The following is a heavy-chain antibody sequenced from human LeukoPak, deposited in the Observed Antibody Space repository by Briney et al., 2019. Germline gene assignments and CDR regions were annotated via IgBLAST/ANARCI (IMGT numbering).Heavy chain of an antibody. CDR1: GVTFSSYA. D-gene: IGHD2-2*01. CDR3: ATSRDNYIVVVPAAPPPDYYYYYYMDV. J-gene: IGHJ6*03. CDR2: IIPIFGTA. V-gene: IGHV1-69*13. Sequence: GASVKVSCKASGVTFSSYAISWVRQAPGQGLEWMGGIIPIFGTANYAQKFQGRVTITADESTSIAYMELSSLRSEDTAVYYCATSRDNYIVVVPAAPPPDYYYYYYMDVWGKGTTVTVSS.